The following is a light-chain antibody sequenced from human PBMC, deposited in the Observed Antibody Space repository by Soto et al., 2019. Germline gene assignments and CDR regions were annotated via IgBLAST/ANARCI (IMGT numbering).Light chain of an antibody. CDR3: QQYYSYQLN. J-gene: IGKJ4*01. V-gene: IGKV1-8*01. CDR2: AAS. CDR1: QGISSY. Sequence: AIRMTQSPSSLSASTGDRVTITCRASQGISSYLAWYQQKPGKAPKLLIYAASTLQSGVPSRFSGSGSATDFTLTISCLQSEDFETYYCQQYYSYQLNFGGGTKVNI.